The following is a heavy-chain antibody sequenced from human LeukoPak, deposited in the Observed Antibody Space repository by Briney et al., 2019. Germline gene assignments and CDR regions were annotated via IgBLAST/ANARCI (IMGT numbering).Heavy chain of an antibody. CDR3: ARDERGGGYLTAYDY. Sequence: ASVKVSCKASGYTFTSYYMHWVRQAPGQGLEWMGIINPSGGSTSYAQKFQGRVTMTRDTSTSTVYMELRSLRSEDTAVYYCARDERGGGYLTAYDYWGQGTLVTVSS. CDR2: INPSGGST. D-gene: IGHD1-26*01. J-gene: IGHJ4*02. V-gene: IGHV1-46*01. CDR1: GYTFTSYY.